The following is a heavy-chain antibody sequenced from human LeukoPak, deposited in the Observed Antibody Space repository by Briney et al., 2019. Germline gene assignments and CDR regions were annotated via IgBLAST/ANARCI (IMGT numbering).Heavy chain of an antibody. CDR1: GFTFSSYA. V-gene: IGHV3-7*01. CDR2: IKQDGSEK. CDR3: ASIPAGRLVQGDQLFDY. D-gene: IGHD6-19*01. J-gene: IGHJ4*02. Sequence: GGSLRLSWAAAGFTFSSYAMSWVRPAPGKGLEWVANIKQDGSEKYYVDSVKGRFTISRDNAKNSLYLQKNSLRAEDTAVYYCASIPAGRLVQGDQLFDYWGQGTLVTVSS.